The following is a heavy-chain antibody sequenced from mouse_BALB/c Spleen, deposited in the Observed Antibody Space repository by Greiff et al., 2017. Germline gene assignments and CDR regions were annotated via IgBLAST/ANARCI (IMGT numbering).Heavy chain of an antibody. D-gene: IGHD2-10*01. J-gene: IGHJ4*01. CDR3: ARCLLWPTTGAMDY. CDR2: IDPSDSET. CDR1: GYSFTSYW. Sequence: QVQLKESGPQLVRPGASVKISCKASGYSFTSYWMHWVKQRPGQGLEWIGMIDPSDSETRLNQKFKDKATLTVDKSSSTAYMQLSSPTSEDSAVYYCARCLLWPTTGAMDYWGQGTSVTVSS. V-gene: IGHV1S126*01.